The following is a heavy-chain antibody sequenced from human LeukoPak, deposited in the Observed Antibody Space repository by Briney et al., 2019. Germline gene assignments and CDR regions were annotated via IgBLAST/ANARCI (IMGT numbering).Heavy chain of an antibody. J-gene: IGHJ6*04. Sequence: QPGGSLRLYCAASGFTVSSNYMSWVRQAPGKGLEWVSVIYSGGSTYYADSVKGRFTISRDNSKNTLYLQMNSLRAEDTAVYYCARDATYYYYGMDVWGKGTTVTVSS. V-gene: IGHV3-53*01. CDR1: GFTVSSNY. CDR2: IYSGGST. CDR3: ARDATYYYYGMDV.